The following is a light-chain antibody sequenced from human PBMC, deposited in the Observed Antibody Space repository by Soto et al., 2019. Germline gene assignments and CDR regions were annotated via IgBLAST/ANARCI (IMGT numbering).Light chain of an antibody. CDR1: QGIGNF. V-gene: IGKV1-27*01. CDR2: AA. Sequence: DIQLTQSPSPLSASVGDRVTITCRASQGIGNFLAWYQQKPGKVPKLLISAATLQSGVPSRFSGSGSGTDFTLTITSLQPEDVATYYCQKYSSVITFGQGTRLEIK. J-gene: IGKJ5*01. CDR3: QKYSSVIT.